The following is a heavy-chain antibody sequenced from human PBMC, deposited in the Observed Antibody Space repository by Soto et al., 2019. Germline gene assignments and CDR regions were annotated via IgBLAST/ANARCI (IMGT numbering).Heavy chain of an antibody. Sequence: GGSLRLSCAASGFPFSSYSMNWVRQAPGKGLEWVSSISSSSSYIYYADSVKGRFTISRDNAKNSLYLQMNSLRAEDTAVYYCAREDQAAAGMTTTSHRYDYWGQGTLVTVS. V-gene: IGHV3-21*01. CDR2: ISSSSSYI. D-gene: IGHD6-13*01. CDR1: GFPFSSYS. CDR3: AREDQAAAGMTTTSHRYDY. J-gene: IGHJ4*02.